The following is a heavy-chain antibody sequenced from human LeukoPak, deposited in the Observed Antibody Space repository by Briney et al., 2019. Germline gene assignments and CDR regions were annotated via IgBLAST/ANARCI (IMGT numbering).Heavy chain of an antibody. D-gene: IGHD5-18*01. CDR3: ARRAWVRGYSYGRDAFDI. V-gene: IGHV4-59*08. Sequence: PSETLSLTCTVSGGSTSSYYWSWIRQPPGKGLEWIAYISYSGGTNYNPSLKSRVTISVDTSKNQFSLKLSSVTAADTAVYYCARRAWVRGYSYGRDAFDIWGQGTMVTVSS. CDR2: ISYSGGT. CDR1: GGSTSSYY. J-gene: IGHJ3*02.